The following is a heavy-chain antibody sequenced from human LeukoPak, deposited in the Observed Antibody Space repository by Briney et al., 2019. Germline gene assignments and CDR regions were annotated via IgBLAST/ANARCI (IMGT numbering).Heavy chain of an antibody. V-gene: IGHV4-34*01. CDR2: INHSGST. CDR3: ARGSYIAAEKFDY. Sequence: SQTLSLTCDVSGASVSSGGYYWGWIRQPPGKGLEWLGEINHSGSTNYNPSLKSRITISVNTSKNQFSLKLSSVTAADTAVYYCARGSYIAAEKFDYWGQGTLVTVSS. CDR1: GASVSSGGYY. D-gene: IGHD6-13*01. J-gene: IGHJ4*02.